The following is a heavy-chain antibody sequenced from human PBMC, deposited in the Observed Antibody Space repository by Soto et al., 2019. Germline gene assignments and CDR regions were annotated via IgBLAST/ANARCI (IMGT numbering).Heavy chain of an antibody. J-gene: IGHJ5*02. CDR2: ISSSSSYT. Sequence: LSLSCAASGFTFSDYYMSWIRQAPGKGLEWVSYISSSSSYTNYADSVKGRFTISRDNAKNSLYLQMNSLRAEDTAVYYCARDRRIDGGGDCYSRWFDPWGQGTLGTVSS. D-gene: IGHD2-21*02. V-gene: IGHV3-11*06. CDR1: GFTFSDYY. CDR3: ARDRRIDGGGDCYSRWFDP.